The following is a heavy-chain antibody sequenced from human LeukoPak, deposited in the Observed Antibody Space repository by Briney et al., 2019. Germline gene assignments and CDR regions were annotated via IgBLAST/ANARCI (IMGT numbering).Heavy chain of an antibody. CDR2: IYYSGST. D-gene: IGHD3-22*01. CDR1: GGSISSYY. CDR3: ARGSTHYYDSSGYYYGKADAFDI. V-gene: IGHV4-59*01. Sequence: SETLSLTCTVSGGSISSYYWSWIRQPPGKGLEWIGYIYYSGSTNYNPSLKSRVTISVDTSKNQFSLKLSSVTAADTAVYYCARGSTHYYDSSGYYYGKADAFDIWGQGTMVTVSS. J-gene: IGHJ3*02.